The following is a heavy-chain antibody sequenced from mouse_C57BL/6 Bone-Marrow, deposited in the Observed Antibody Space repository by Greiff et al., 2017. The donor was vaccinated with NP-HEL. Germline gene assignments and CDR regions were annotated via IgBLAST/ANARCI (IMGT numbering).Heavy chain of an antibody. Sequence: QVQLKQSGAELVRPGTSVKMSCKASGYTFTNYWIGWAKQRPGHGLEWIGDIYPGGGYTNYNEKFKGKATLTADKSSSTAYMQFSSLTSEDSAIYYCAIYYDYDVAWFAYWGQGTLVTVSA. J-gene: IGHJ3*01. CDR3: AIYYDYDVAWFAY. V-gene: IGHV1-63*01. CDR2: IYPGGGYT. CDR1: GYTFTNYW. D-gene: IGHD2-4*01.